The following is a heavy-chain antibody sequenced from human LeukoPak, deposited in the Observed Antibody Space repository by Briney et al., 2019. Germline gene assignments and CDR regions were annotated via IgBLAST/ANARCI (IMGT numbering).Heavy chain of an antibody. V-gene: IGHV4-30-4*01. CDR3: ASYFVGNGGRGY. D-gene: IGHD2-15*01. CDR1: GDSIDSGNSH. Sequence: TLSLXCTVSGDSIDSGNSHWAWIRQPPGKGLEWLGSVYDSWNNYYNPSLESRITMSVDTSKNQYSLELSSVIAADTAVYYCASYFVGNGGRGYWGQGALVTVSS. J-gene: IGHJ4*02. CDR2: VYDSWNN.